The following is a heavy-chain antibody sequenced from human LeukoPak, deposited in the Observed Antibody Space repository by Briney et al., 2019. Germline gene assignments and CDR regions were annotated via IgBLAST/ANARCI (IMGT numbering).Heavy chain of an antibody. Sequence: GGSLRLSCAASGFTFSSYAMSWVRQAPGKGLEWVSGVSTTGGTTYYADSVKGRFTISRDNSKKTVYVQMNSLRAEDTAVYYCAKGTAMVTRGAFDIWGQGTMVTVSS. CDR2: VSTTGGTT. V-gene: IGHV3-23*01. CDR3: AKGTAMVTRGAFDI. CDR1: GFTFSSYA. D-gene: IGHD4-17*01. J-gene: IGHJ3*02.